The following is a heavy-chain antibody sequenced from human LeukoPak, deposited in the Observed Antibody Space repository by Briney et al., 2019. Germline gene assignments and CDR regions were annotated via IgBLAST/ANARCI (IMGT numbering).Heavy chain of an antibody. CDR3: ASSTDILAGYLLDY. V-gene: IGHV1-69*13. CDR2: IIPIFGTA. CDR1: GGTFSSYA. Sequence: SVTVSCKASGGTFSSYAISWVRQAPGQGLEWMGGIIPIFGTANYAQKFQGKVTITADESTSTAYMELSSLRSEDTAVYYCASSTDILAGYLLDYWGQGTLVTVSS. D-gene: IGHD3-9*01. J-gene: IGHJ4*02.